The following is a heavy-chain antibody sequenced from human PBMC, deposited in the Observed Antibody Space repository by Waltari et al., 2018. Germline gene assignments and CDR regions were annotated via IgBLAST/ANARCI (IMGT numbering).Heavy chain of an antibody. CDR1: GSTFSSYA. J-gene: IGHJ3*02. CDR2: IIPIFGTA. CDR3: ARALVRYYYDSSGYYYSDAFDI. V-gene: IGHV1-69*13. Sequence: VQLVQSGAEVKKPGSSVKVSCKAAGSTFSSYASSWVRQAPGQGLEGMGWIIPIFGTANYAHKFQGRVTITADESTSTAYMELSSLRSEDTAVYYCARALVRYYYDSSGYYYSDAFDIWGQGTMVTVSS. D-gene: IGHD3-22*01.